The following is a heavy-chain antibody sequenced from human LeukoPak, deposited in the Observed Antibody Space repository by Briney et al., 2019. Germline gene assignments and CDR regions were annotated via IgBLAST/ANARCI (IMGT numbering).Heavy chain of an antibody. CDR1: GGSVSSGSYY. V-gene: IGHV4-61*01. D-gene: IGHD1-1*01. CDR2: VYYNGIT. J-gene: IGHJ4*02. Sequence: SETLSLTCTVSGGSVSSGSYYWSWIRQPPGKGLEWIGYVYYNGITNYNPSLKSRVSISLDTSKNQFSLNLNSVTAADTAVYYCASQLGGTTFHWGQGTLVTVSS. CDR3: ASQLGGTTFH.